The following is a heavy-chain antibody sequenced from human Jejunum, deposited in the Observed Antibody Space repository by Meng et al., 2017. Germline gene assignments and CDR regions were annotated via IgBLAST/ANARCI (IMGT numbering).Heavy chain of an antibody. CDR3: ARKGGTYSTGHFPHFDY. CDR2: IFRTGTS. J-gene: IGHJ4*02. V-gene: IGHV4-4*02. D-gene: IGHD6-19*01. CDR1: GDSISSDNW. Sequence: QVQREEAGPGLVKPWGALSLTCAASGDSISSDNWWSWGRQPPGKGPEWIGDIFRTGTSNYSPSLRSRVAIYMDKSKNQFSLSLNSVTAADTAVYYCARKGGTYSTGHFPHFDYWGQGTLVTVSS.